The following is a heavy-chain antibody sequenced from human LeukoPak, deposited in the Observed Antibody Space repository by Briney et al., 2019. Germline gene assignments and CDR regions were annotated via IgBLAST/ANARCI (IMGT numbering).Heavy chain of an antibody. CDR3: ARVGTRLSVTKYYFDY. J-gene: IGHJ4*02. Sequence: SVKVSCKASGGTFSSYAISWVRQAPGQGLEWMGGIIPIFGTANYAQKSQGRVTITADESTSTAYMELSSLRSEDTAVYYCARVGTRLSVTKYYFDYWGQGTLVTVSS. CDR2: IIPIFGTA. D-gene: IGHD4-17*01. CDR1: GGTFSSYA. V-gene: IGHV1-69*13.